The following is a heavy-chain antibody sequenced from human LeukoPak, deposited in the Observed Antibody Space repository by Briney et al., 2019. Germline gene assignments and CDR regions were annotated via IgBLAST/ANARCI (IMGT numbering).Heavy chain of an antibody. Sequence: SETLSLTCTVSGGSISSSSYYWGWIRQPPGKGLEWIGSIYYSGSTYYNPSLKSRVTISVDTSKNQFSLKLSSVTAADTAVYYCARAPDYGDYPSSYYFDYWGQGTLVTVSS. CDR2: IYYSGST. CDR3: ARAPDYGDYPSSYYFDY. J-gene: IGHJ4*02. D-gene: IGHD4-17*01. V-gene: IGHV4-39*07. CDR1: GGSISSSSYY.